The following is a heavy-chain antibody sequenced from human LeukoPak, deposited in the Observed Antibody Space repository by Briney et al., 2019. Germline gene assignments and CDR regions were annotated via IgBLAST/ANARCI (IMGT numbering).Heavy chain of an antibody. D-gene: IGHD3-3*01. Sequence: PSETLSLTCAVYGGSFSGYYWSWIRQPPGKGLEWIGEINHSGSTNYNPSLKSRVTISVDTSKNQFSLKLSSVTAADTAVYYCASRDFWSGYYRGAFDCWGQGTLVTVSS. CDR3: ASRDFWSGYYRGAFDC. J-gene: IGHJ4*02. V-gene: IGHV4-34*01. CDR1: GGSFSGYY. CDR2: INHSGST.